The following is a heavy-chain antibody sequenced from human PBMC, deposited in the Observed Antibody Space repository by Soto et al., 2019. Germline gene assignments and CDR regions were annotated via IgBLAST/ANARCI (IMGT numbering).Heavy chain of an antibody. Sequence: GGSLRLSCAAPGFTFSSYGMHWVRQAPGKGLEWVAVISYDGSNKYYADSVKGRFTISRDNSKNTLYLQMNSLRAEDTAVYYCATSNGGTYYYYYGMDLWGQGTTVTVSS. J-gene: IGHJ6*02. CDR3: ATSNGGTYYYYYGMDL. CDR1: GFTFSSYG. D-gene: IGHD1-26*01. CDR2: ISYDGSNK. V-gene: IGHV3-30*03.